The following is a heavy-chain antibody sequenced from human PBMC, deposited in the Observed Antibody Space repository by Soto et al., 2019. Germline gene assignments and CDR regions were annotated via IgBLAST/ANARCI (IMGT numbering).Heavy chain of an antibody. CDR1: GFTLDDYT. J-gene: IGHJ6*02. D-gene: IGHD2-2*01. CDR2: VGWNGGDI. V-gene: IGHV3-9*01. CDR3: AKERAVVVPVSTSYFHYYGLDV. Sequence: GGSLRLSCAVSGFTLDDYTMHWVRQAPGKGLEWVSGVGWNGGDIVYADSVKGRFTVSRDNTRNSLYLGVNSLTTEDTAIYFCAKERAVVVPVSTSYFHYYGLDVWGQGTTVTVSS.